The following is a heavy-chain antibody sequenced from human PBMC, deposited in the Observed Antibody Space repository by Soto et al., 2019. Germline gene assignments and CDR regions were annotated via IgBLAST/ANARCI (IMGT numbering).Heavy chain of an antibody. V-gene: IGHV3-30*03. CDR2: ISYDGSNK. CDR3: AGSIQPGANRRNTYYYYYYGMDV. D-gene: IGHD5-18*01. Sequence: QVQLVESGGGVVQPGRSLRLSCAASGFTFSSYGMHWVRQAPGKGLEWVAVISYDGSNKYYADSVKGRFTISRDNSKKTLYMQMNSLRTEDKAVYYCAGSIQPGANRRNTYYYYYYGMDVWGQGTTVTVSS. CDR1: GFTFSSYG. J-gene: IGHJ6*02.